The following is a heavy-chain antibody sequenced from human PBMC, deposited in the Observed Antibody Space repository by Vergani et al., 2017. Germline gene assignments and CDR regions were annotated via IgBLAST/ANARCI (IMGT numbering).Heavy chain of an antibody. CDR2: IYYSGST. CDR1: GGSISSGDYY. CDR3: ARGSSYYDSSGYYYGY. J-gene: IGHJ4*02. Sequence: QVQLQESGPGLVKPSQTLSLTCTVSGGSISSGDYYWSWIRQPPGKGLEWIGYIYYSGSTYYNPSLKSRVTISVDTSKNQFSLKLSSVTAVDTAVYYCARGSSYYDSSGYYYGYWGQGTLVTVSS. V-gene: IGHV4-30-4*01. D-gene: IGHD3-22*01.